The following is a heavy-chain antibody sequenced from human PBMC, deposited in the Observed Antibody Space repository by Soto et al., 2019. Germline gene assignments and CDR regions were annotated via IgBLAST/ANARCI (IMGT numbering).Heavy chain of an antibody. V-gene: IGHV4-39*01. J-gene: IGHJ3*02. D-gene: IGHD3-10*01. CDR1: GGSISSSSYY. Sequence: SETLSLTCTVSGGSISSSSYYWGWIRQPPGKGLEWIGSIYYSGSTYYNPSLKSRVTISVDTSKNQFSLKLSSVTAADTAVYYCATTPGPAPDAFDIWGQGTMVTVSS. CDR3: ATTPGPAPDAFDI. CDR2: IYYSGST.